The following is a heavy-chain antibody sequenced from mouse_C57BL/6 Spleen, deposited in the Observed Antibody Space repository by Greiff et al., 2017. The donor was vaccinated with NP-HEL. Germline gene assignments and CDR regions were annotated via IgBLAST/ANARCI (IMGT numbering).Heavy chain of an antibody. D-gene: IGHD2-2*01. CDR2: IDPETGGT. CDR1: GYTFTDYE. V-gene: IGHV1-15*01. CDR3: TTTMVTTGLFDY. Sequence: VKLQESGAELVRPGASVTLSCKASGYTFTDYEMHWVKQTPVHGLEWIGAIDPETGGTAYNQKFKGKAILTADKSSSTAYMELRSLTSEDSAVYYCTTTMVTTGLFDYWGQGTTLTVSS. J-gene: IGHJ2*01.